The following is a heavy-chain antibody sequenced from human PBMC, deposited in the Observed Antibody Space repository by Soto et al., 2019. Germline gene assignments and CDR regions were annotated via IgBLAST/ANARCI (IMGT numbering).Heavy chain of an antibody. CDR1: GYSLTSYW. CDR2: IYPGDSDT. Sequence: GESLKISCKGSGYSLTSYWIGWVRQMPGKGLEWMGIIYPGDSDTRYSPSFQGQVTISADKSISTAYLQWSSLKASDTAMYYCARHYCSSTSCYPVYYYYGMDVWGQGTTVTVSS. CDR3: ARHYCSSTSCYPVYYYYGMDV. J-gene: IGHJ6*02. V-gene: IGHV5-51*01. D-gene: IGHD2-2*01.